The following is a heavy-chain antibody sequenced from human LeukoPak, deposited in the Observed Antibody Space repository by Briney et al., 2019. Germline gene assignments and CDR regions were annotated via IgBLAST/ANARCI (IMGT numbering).Heavy chain of an antibody. D-gene: IGHD3-22*01. J-gene: IGHJ5*02. Sequence: QPGRSLRLSCAASGFTFSTYGMHWVRQAPGKGLEWVAVIWYDGTNKFYADSVKGRFTISRDNSKNTLYLQMNSLRVEDTAVYYCAMNPLDSSGYYAGRGWFDPWGQGTLVTVSS. CDR2: IWYDGTNK. V-gene: IGHV3-33*01. CDR3: AMNPLDSSGYYAGRGWFDP. CDR1: GFTFSTYG.